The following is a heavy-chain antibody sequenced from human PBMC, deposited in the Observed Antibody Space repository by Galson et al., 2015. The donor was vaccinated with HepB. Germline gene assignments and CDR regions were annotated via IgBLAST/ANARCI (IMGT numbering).Heavy chain of an antibody. J-gene: IGHJ6*02. CDR3: ARDYQRVVAGPQPGYYGMDV. V-gene: IGHV3-23*01. CDR2: ISGSAGSS. CDR1: GFTFSSYV. Sequence: SLRLSCAASGFTFSSYVMNWVRQAPGKGLEWVSSISGSAGSSNYADSVNGRFTISRDNSKNTLYLQTNSLRAEDTAVYYCARDYQRVVAGPQPGYYGMDVWGQGTTVTVSS. D-gene: IGHD2-15*01.